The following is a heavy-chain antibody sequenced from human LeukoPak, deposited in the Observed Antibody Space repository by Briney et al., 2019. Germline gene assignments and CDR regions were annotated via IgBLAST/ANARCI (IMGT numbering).Heavy chain of an antibody. Sequence: GGSLRLSCAASGFTFSSYAMHWVRQAPGKGLEWVAVISYDGSNKYYADSVKGRFTSSRDNSKNTLYLQMNSLRAEDTAVYYCARDRYGSGSYLDYWGQGTLVTVSS. CDR1: GFTFSSYA. D-gene: IGHD3-10*01. V-gene: IGHV3-30-3*01. J-gene: IGHJ4*02. CDR3: ARDRYGSGSYLDY. CDR2: ISYDGSNK.